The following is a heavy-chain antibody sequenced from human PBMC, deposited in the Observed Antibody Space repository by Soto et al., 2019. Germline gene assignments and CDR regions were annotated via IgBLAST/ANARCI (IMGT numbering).Heavy chain of an antibody. CDR1: GGTFSNYP. CDR3: GSGNHRWLQLWYFDL. D-gene: IGHD5-12*01. Sequence: QVQLVQSGAEVKKPGSSVKVSCKASGGTFSNYPISWVRQAPGQGLEWMGGIIPIFGTVNYAQKFQGRVTITADDSTSTAYMELSSLRSEDTAVYYCGSGNHRWLQLWYFDLWGRGTLVTVSS. J-gene: IGHJ2*01. V-gene: IGHV1-69*12. CDR2: IIPIFGTV.